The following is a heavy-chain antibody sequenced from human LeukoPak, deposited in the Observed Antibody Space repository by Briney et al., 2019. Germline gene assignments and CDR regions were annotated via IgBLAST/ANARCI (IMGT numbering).Heavy chain of an antibody. D-gene: IGHD3-3*01. CDR1: GFTFSSYW. J-gene: IGHJ4*02. CDR3: ARDVRYDFWSGYYFDY. CDR2: IKQDGSEK. V-gene: IGHV3-7*01. Sequence: GGSLRLSCAASGFTFSSYWMSWVRQAPGKGLEWVANIKQDGSEKYYVDSVKGRFTISRDNAKNSLYLQMNSLRAEDTAVYYCARDVRYDFWSGYYFDYWGQGTLVTVSS.